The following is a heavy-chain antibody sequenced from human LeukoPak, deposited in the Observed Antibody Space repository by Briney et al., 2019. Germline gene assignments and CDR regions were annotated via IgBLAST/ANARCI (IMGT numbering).Heavy chain of an antibody. Sequence: GGSLRLSCAASGFTFSSYWMSWVRQAPGKGLEWIGFIRRKANDGTTEYATSVKGRFTISRDDSNNIAYLQMNGLQTEDTALYYCSRADGDYDHHFFDYWGQGTQVIVSS. CDR3: SRADGDYDHHFFDY. CDR2: IRRKANDGTT. CDR1: GFTFSSYW. D-gene: IGHD4-17*01. J-gene: IGHJ4*02. V-gene: IGHV3-49*04.